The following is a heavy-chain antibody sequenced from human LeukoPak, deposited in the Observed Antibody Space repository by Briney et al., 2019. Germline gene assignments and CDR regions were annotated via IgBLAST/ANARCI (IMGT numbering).Heavy chain of an antibody. Sequence: GGSLRLSCAASGFIFSSHAMAWVRQAPGKGLEWVSLITGNGGSTYYADSVKGRFTISRDNTKNTLFLQMNSLRAEDTAVYYCKGAWSWGQGTLVTVSS. CDR2: ITGNGGST. V-gene: IGHV3-23*01. CDR3: KGAWS. D-gene: IGHD3-3*01. J-gene: IGHJ4*02. CDR1: GFIFSSHA.